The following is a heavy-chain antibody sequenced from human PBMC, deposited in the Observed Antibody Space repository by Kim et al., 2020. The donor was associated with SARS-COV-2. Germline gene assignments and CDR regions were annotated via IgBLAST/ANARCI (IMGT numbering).Heavy chain of an antibody. CDR3: ARVGKDIVVVPAAYQIDY. D-gene: IGHD2-2*01. CDR2: ISAYNGNT. Sequence: ASVKVSCKASGYTFTSYGISWVRQAPGQGLEWMGWISAYNGNTNYAQKLQGRVTMTTDTSTSTAYMELRSLRSDDTAVYYCARVGKDIVVVPAAYQIDYWGQGTLVTVSS. CDR1: GYTFTSYG. V-gene: IGHV1-18*04. J-gene: IGHJ4*02.